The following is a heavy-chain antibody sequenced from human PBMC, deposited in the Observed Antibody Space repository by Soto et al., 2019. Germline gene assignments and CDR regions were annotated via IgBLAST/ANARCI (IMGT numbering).Heavy chain of an antibody. Sequence: SGGSLRLSCVASGISFSNYWMTWVRQAPGKGLEWVAHINQDGSEKSYVDSVKGRFTVSRDNAKNSLYVQMTSLRADDTAVYYCATKMYASDWWGQGTLVTVSS. CDR3: ATKMYASDW. J-gene: IGHJ4*02. CDR2: INQDGSEK. V-gene: IGHV3-7*02. D-gene: IGHD2-8*01. CDR1: GISFSNYW.